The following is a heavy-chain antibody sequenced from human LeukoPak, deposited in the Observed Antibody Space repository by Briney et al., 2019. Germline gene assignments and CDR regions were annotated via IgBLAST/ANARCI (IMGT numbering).Heavy chain of an antibody. CDR2: ISYDGSNK. D-gene: IGHD3-9*01. Sequence: GRSLRLSCAASGSTFSSYAMHWVRQAPGKGLEWVAVISYDGSNKYYADSVKGRFTISRDNSKNTLYLQMNSLRAEDTAVYYCARGVDYDILTGYDYWGQGTLVTVSS. J-gene: IGHJ4*02. CDR1: GSTFSSYA. V-gene: IGHV3-30*04. CDR3: ARGVDYDILTGYDY.